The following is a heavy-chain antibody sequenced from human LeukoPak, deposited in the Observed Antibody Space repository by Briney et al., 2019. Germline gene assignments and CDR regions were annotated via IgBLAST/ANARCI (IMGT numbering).Heavy chain of an antibody. CDR2: IRGDGVTT. Sequence: PGGSLRLSCAASGFTFDDYVMHWVRQAPGRGLEWVSLIRGDGVTTYYADSMRGRLTISRDSNENSLYLQMHSLRIEDTALYYCARGFPGDPPAFDYWGQGTLVTVSS. D-gene: IGHD2-21*01. CDR3: ARGFPGDPPAFDY. V-gene: IGHV3-43*02. CDR1: GFTFDDYV. J-gene: IGHJ4*02.